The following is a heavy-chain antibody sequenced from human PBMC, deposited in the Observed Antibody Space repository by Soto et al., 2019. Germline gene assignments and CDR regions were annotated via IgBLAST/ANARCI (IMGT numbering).Heavy chain of an antibody. Sequence: GASVKVSCKASGYTFTSYGISWVRQAPGQGYEWMGIINPSGGSTTYAQKFQGRVTMTRDTSTTTVYMELSSLKSEDTAVYYCARYDYNGYYFDYWGQGTLVTVSS. V-gene: IGHV1-46*01. J-gene: IGHJ4*02. CDR1: GYTFTSYG. D-gene: IGHD4-4*01. CDR2: INPSGGST. CDR3: ARYDYNGYYFDY.